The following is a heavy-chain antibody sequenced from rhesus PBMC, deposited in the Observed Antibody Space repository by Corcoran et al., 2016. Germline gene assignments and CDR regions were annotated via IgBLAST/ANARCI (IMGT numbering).Heavy chain of an antibody. Sequence: QVQLQESGPGLVKPSETLSLTCAVSGGSISSNYWSWLRPAPGKGLERIGRIYGSGGSTDYNPSLKSRVTISTDTSKNQFSLKLSSVTAADTAVYYCARAGIAAAGDYWGQGVLVTVSS. CDR3: ARAGIAAAGDY. V-gene: IGHV4-160*01. CDR1: GGSISSNY. J-gene: IGHJ4*01. CDR2: IYGSGGST. D-gene: IGHD6-43*01.